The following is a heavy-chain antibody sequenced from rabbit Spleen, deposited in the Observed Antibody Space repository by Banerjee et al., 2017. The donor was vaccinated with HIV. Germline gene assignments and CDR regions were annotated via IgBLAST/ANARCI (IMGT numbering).Heavy chain of an antibody. D-gene: IGHD4-1*01. CDR2: IAGSSSGFT. V-gene: IGHV1S40*01. Sequence: QSLEESGGDLVKPGASLTLTCTASGFSFSSSDYMCWVRQAPGKGLEWISCIAGSSSGFTYSATWAKGRFTCSKTSSTTVTLRMTSLTAADRAAYFCARDLVGVIGWNFGWWGQGTLVTVS. CDR3: ARDLVGVIGWNFGW. J-gene: IGHJ3*01. CDR1: GFSFSSSDY.